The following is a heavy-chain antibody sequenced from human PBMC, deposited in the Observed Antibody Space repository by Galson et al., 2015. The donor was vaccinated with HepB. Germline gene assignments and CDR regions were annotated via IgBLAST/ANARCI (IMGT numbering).Heavy chain of an antibody. CDR2: IIPIFGTA. CDR1: GGTFSSYA. Sequence: SVKVSCKASGGTFSSYAISWVRQAPGQGLEWMGGIIPIFGTANYAQKFQGRVTITADESTSTAYMELSSLRSEDTAVYYCAREGPYNWNYGLFDYWGQGTLVTVSS. J-gene: IGHJ4*02. CDR3: AREGPYNWNYGLFDY. D-gene: IGHD1-7*01. V-gene: IGHV1-69*13.